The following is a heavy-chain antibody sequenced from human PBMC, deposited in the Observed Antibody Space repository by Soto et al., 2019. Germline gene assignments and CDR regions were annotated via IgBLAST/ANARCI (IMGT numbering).Heavy chain of an antibody. J-gene: IGHJ6*02. CDR1: GGSISSYY. V-gene: IGHV4-59*12. CDR2: IYYSGST. CDR3: ARGYSSSWYFDVSCRGVGYYGMYV. Sequence: SETLSLTCTVSGGSISSYYWSWIRQPPGKGLEWIGYIYYSGSTNYNPSLKSRVTISVDTSKNQFSLKLSSVTAADTAVYYCARGYSSSWYFDVSCRGVGYYGMYVWGQGTTVTVSS. D-gene: IGHD6-13*01.